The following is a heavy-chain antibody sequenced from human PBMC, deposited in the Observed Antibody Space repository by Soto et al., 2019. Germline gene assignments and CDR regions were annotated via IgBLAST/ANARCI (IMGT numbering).Heavy chain of an antibody. D-gene: IGHD3-3*01. CDR2: SIPIFGTA. Sequence: QGQLVQSGAEVKKPGSSVKVSCKASGGTFSSYAISWVRQAPGQGLEWMGGSIPIFGTANYAQKFQGRVTITADECTSTAYMELRSLRSEATAVYYWARPHYDFWTGYFQSWFDPWGQGTLVTVSS. J-gene: IGHJ5*02. CDR3: ARPHYDFWTGYFQSWFDP. V-gene: IGHV1-69*01. CDR1: GGTFSSYA.